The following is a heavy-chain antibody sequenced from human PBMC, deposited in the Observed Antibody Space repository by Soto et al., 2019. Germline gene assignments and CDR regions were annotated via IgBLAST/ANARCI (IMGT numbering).Heavy chain of an antibody. V-gene: IGHV2-70*13. CDR1: GFTLGTTGLS. CDR3: ARSQGGMLYTSYFDF. D-gene: IGHD2-8*01. CDR2: IDWDGDR. J-gene: IGHJ4*02. Sequence: SGPTLVNPTQTLTLTCTFSGFTLGTTGLSVNWIRQAPGKALEWLAVIDWDGDRFYSASLKTRLSISKDTSKNEVVLTMTNMDPVDTATYFCARSQGGMLYTSYFDFWGQGTLVTVSS.